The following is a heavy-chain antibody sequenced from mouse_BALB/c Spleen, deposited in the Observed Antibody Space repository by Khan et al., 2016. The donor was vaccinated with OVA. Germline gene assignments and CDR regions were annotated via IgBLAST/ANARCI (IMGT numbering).Heavy chain of an antibody. CDR1: GFNIKDYY. CDR3: ARSGYSAWFAY. CDR2: IDPENGNT. Sequence: VQLKQSGAELVRPGALVKLSCKGSGFNIKDYYMHWVKQRPEQGLEWIGWIDPENGNTIYDPKLQGKANITADTSSNTAYLQLSSLESEDTAVYYCARSGYSAWFAYWGQGTLVTVSA. V-gene: IGHV14-1*02. D-gene: IGHD4-1*01. J-gene: IGHJ3*01.